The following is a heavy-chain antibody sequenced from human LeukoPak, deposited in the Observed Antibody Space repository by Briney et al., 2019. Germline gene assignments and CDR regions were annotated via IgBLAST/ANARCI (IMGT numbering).Heavy chain of an antibody. CDR2: ISAYNGNA. J-gene: IGHJ4*02. Sequence: GASVKVSCKASGYTFTSYGISWVRQAPGQGVEWMGWISAYNGNANYAQNLQGRITMTTDTSTSTAYMELTSLRSDDTAVYYCARDYYYDSSGYVDYWGQGTPVTVSS. V-gene: IGHV1-18*01. CDR1: GYTFTSYG. CDR3: ARDYYYDSSGYVDY. D-gene: IGHD3-22*01.